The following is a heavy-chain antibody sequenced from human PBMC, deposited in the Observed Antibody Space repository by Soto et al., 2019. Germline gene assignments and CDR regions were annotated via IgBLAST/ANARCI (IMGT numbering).Heavy chain of an antibody. CDR1: GFTFSSYS. J-gene: IGHJ4*02. CDR2: LSSSSGHI. D-gene: IGHD1-26*01. CDR3: VRHWLATREFDY. V-gene: IGHV3-21*01. Sequence: GGSLRLSCAASGFTFSSYSMNWVRQAPGKGLEWVSSLSSSSGHIYYADSVKGRFTISRDNAKNSLYLQMNSLRAEDTAVYYCVRHWLATREFDYWGQGTMLTVYS.